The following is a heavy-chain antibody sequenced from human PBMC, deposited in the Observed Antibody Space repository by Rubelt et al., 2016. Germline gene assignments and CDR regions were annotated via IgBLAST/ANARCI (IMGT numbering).Heavy chain of an antibody. D-gene: IGHD3-3*01. CDR2: IYYSGST. J-gene: IGHJ4*02. Sequence: QVQLQESGPGLVKPSQTLSLTCTVSGGSISSGGYYWSWIRQPPGKGLEWIGYIYYSGSTNYNPSLKSRVTRSVDTSKNQSSLKLSSGTAADTAVYYCAGGITIFGVASGYFDYWGQGTLVTVSS. CDR1: GGSISSGGYY. CDR3: AGGITIFGVASGYFDY. V-gene: IGHV4-61*08.